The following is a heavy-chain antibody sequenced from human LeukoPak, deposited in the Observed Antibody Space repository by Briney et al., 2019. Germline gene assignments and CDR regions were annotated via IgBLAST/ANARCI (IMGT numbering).Heavy chain of an antibody. CDR2: INHSGST. J-gene: IGHJ3*02. D-gene: IGHD6-6*01. CDR3: ARAKQLEARAFDI. Sequence: SETLSLTCAVYGGSFSGYYWSWIRQPPGKGLEWIGEINHSGSTYYNPSLKSRVTISVDTSKNQFSLKLSSVTAADTAVYYCARAKQLEARAFDIWGQGTMVTVSS. CDR1: GGSFSGYY. V-gene: IGHV4-34*01.